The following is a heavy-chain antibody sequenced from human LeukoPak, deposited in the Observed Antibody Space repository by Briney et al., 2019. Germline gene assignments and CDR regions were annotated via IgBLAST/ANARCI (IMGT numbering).Heavy chain of an antibody. D-gene: IGHD5-12*01. CDR3: ARGKNKLVATYYYGMDV. Sequence: SVKVSCKASGGTFSSYAISWVRQAPGQGLEWMGGIIPIFGTANYAQKFQGRVTITADESTSTAYMELSSLRSEDTAVYYCARGKNKLVATYYYGMDVWGQGTTVTVSS. J-gene: IGHJ6*02. CDR2: IIPIFGTA. CDR1: GGTFSSYA. V-gene: IGHV1-69*01.